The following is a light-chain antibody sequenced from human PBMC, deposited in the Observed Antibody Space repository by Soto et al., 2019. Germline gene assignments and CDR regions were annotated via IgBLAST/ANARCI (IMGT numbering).Light chain of an antibody. CDR1: SSNIGSDT. CDR2: SNN. Sequence: QSVLTHPPSASGTPGQRVTISCSGRSSNIGSDTVNWYQQLPGTAPKLLIYSNNQRPSGVPDRFSGSKSGTSASLAISGLQSEDEADYYCAAWDDSLNGFWVFGGGTKLTV. J-gene: IGLJ3*02. CDR3: AAWDDSLNGFWV. V-gene: IGLV1-44*01.